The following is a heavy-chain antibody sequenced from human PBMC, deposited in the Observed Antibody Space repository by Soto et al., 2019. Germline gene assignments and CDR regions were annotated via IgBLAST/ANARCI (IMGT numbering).Heavy chain of an antibody. CDR2: IYYSGYT. CDR3: ARRGYYDSRVDDAFDI. Sequence: QLQLQESGPGLVKPSETLSLTCAVSGGSISSSTNYWGWIRQPPGKGLEWIGSIYYSGYTYYNPSLKSRVTISVDTSKNQFSLKLSSVTAADTAIYYCARRGYYDSRVDDAFDIWGQGTMVTVS. J-gene: IGHJ3*02. D-gene: IGHD3-22*01. V-gene: IGHV4-39*01. CDR1: GGSISSSTNY.